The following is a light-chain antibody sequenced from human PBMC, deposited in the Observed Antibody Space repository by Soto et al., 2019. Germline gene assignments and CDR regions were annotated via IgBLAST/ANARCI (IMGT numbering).Light chain of an antibody. CDR2: VAS. CDR3: HQYGSSRYT. J-gene: IGKJ2*01. Sequence: EIVLTQSPGTLSLSPGERATLSCRASQRVSSRYLAWSQQKPGQAPRLLIYVASSRATGIPDRFSGSGPGTDFTLTISRLEPDDFAVYYCHQYGSSRYTFGQGTKLEIK. V-gene: IGKV3-20*01. CDR1: QRVSSRY.